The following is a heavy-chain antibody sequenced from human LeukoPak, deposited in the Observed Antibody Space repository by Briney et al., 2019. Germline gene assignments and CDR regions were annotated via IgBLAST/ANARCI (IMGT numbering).Heavy chain of an antibody. Sequence: SETLSLTCTVSGGSISSYYWSWIRQPPGKGLEWIGYIYYSGSTNYNPSLRSRVTISVDTSKNQFSLKLSSVTAAGTAVYYCARENYGDYEGGSGWFDPWGQGTLVTVSS. J-gene: IGHJ5*02. D-gene: IGHD4-17*01. V-gene: IGHV4-59*01. CDR2: IYYSGST. CDR3: ARENYGDYEGGSGWFDP. CDR1: GGSISSYY.